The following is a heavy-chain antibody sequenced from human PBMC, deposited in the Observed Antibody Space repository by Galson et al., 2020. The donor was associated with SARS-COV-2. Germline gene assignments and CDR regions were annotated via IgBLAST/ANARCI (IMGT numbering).Heavy chain of an antibody. CDR2: FDPEDGET. Sequence: ASVKVSCKVSGYTLSEFSMHWVRQAPGKGLEWMGGFDPEDGETFYAQNFQGRLTMTEDTSTDTAYMDLSGLTSEDTAIYYCATDSVGSVAIDLDSWGQGTLVTVSS. CDR1: GYTLSEFS. V-gene: IGHV1-24*01. J-gene: IGHJ4*02. D-gene: IGHD2-21*01. CDR3: ATDSVGSVAIDLDS.